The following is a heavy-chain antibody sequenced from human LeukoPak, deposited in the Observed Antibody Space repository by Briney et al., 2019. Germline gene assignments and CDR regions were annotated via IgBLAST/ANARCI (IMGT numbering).Heavy chain of an antibody. J-gene: IGHJ5*01. Sequence: GRSLRLSCATSGFTFSHYGMHWVRQAPGKGVEWVAVIWNDGSNKYYGDSVKGRFTISRDNSMNTLYLQMNSLRVEDTAVYYCAKDAQRGFDYSNSLESWGQGTLVTVSS. CDR2: IWNDGSNK. D-gene: IGHD4-11*01. CDR1: GFTFSHYG. CDR3: AKDAQRGFDYSNSLES. V-gene: IGHV3-33*03.